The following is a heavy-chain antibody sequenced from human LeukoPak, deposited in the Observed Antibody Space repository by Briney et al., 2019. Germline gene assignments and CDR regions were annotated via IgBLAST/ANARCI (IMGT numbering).Heavy chain of an antibody. Sequence: SETLSLTCAVYGGSFSGYYWSWIRQPPGKGLEWIGEINHSGSTNSNPSLRSRDTISVDTSKNQFSLNVNAVTATDAAVYYCARVVNGDGYSGYAPFSYWPKGTLVTVFS. J-gene: IGHJ4*02. V-gene: IGHV4-34*01. CDR3: ARVVNGDGYSGYAPFSY. D-gene: IGHD5-12*01. CDR1: GGSFSGYY. CDR2: INHSGST.